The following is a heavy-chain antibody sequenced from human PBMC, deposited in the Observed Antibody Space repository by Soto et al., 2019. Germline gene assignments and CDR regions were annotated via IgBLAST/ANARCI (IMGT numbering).Heavy chain of an antibody. CDR3: AREMYYDILTGYYYYYYGMDV. J-gene: IGHJ6*02. Sequence: LRLSCAASGFTFSSYGMHWVRQAPGKGLEWVAVIWYDGSNKYYADSVKGRFTISRDNSKNTLYLQMNSLRAEDTAVYYCAREMYYDILTGYYYYYYGMDVWGQGTTVTVSS. CDR2: IWYDGSNK. V-gene: IGHV3-33*01. D-gene: IGHD3-9*01. CDR1: GFTFSSYG.